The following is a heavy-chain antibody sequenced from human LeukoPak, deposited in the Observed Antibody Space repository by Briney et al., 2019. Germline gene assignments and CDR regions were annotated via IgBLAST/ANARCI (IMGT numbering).Heavy chain of an antibody. CDR3: AREAGYYGSGSSSDY. CDR1: GFTVSSNY. D-gene: IGHD3-10*01. J-gene: IGHJ4*02. Sequence: GGSLRLSCAASGFTVSSNYMSWVRQAPGKGLEWVSAISGSGGSTYYADSVKGRFTISRDNSKNTLYLQMNSLRAEDTAVYYCAREAGYYGSGSSSDYWGQGTLVTVSS. V-gene: IGHV3-23*01. CDR2: ISGSGGST.